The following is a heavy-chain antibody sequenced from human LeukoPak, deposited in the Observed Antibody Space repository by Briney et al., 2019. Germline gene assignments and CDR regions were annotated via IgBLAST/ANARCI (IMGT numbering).Heavy chain of an antibody. CDR1: GGTFNSYA. CDR3: ARTAYTGGWDFDY. J-gene: IGHJ4*02. D-gene: IGHD6-19*01. Sequence: SVKVSCKASGGTFNSYAINWVRQAPGQGLEWMGGIIPKYGKANYAQSLQDRVTITADDSTSTAYMELSSLRSEDTAVYYCARTAYTGGWDFDYWGQGTLVAVSS. V-gene: IGHV1-69*13. CDR2: IIPKYGKA.